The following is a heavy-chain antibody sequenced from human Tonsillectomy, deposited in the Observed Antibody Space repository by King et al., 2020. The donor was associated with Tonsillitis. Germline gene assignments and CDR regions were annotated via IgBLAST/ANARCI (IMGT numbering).Heavy chain of an antibody. V-gene: IGHV4-39*01. CDR2: LYYTGST. Sequence: QLQESGPGLVKPSETLSLTCTVSGGSISRGSYYWGWIRLPPGTGLEWIGSLYYTGSTSYHHSLKSRVTISVDTSKNPFSPQLSSVTAADTAVYYCVKAPAAIRSYNWFDPWGQGTLVTVSS. CDR3: VKAPAAIRSYNWFDP. D-gene: IGHD2-2*01. J-gene: IGHJ5*02. CDR1: GGSISRGSYY.